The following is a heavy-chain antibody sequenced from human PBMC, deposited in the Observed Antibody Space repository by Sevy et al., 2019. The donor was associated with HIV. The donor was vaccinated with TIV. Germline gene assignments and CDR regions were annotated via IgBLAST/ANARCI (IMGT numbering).Heavy chain of an antibody. CDR2: ISSNSRTI. V-gene: IGHV3-48*02. CDR1: GFDFSNYS. Sequence: GGSLRLSCAASGFDFSNYSMNWVRQAPGKGLEWISHISSNSRTIYYADSVKGRFTISRDNVKNSLYLQMNSLRDEDTAVCYCARDCSGSFWGADAFDIWGQGTMVTVSS. J-gene: IGHJ3*02. CDR3: ARDCSGSFWGADAFDI. D-gene: IGHD3-10*02.